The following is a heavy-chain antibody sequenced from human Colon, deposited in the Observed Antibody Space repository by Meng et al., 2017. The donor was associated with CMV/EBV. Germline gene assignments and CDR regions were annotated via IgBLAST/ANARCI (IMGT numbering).Heavy chain of an antibody. D-gene: IGHD3-10*01. CDR3: ARGMVRGVPPLLDWFEP. V-gene: IGHV4-38-2*02. CDR1: GYSITRGYS. CDR2: ILHSGST. J-gene: IGHJ5*02. Sequence: SETLSLTCNVSGYSITRGYSWGWVRQSPGGGLEWLGSILHSGSTYYKSSLKSRVIISVDTSKNQFSLHLKSVTAADTAVYYCARGMVRGVPPLLDWFEPWGQGTLVTVSS.